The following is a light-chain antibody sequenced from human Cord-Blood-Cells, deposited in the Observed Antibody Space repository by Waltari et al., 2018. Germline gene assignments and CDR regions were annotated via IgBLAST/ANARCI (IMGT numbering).Light chain of an antibody. CDR1: SSDVGGYNY. J-gene: IGLJ2*01. CDR3: SSYTSSSTLVV. Sequence: QSALTQPASVSGSPGQSITISCTGTSSDVGGYNYVSWYQQHPGKAPKLMIYDVSNRPSGVSNRFSGSKSCNTASLTISALQAEDEADYYCSSYTSSSTLVVFGGGTKLTVL. V-gene: IGLV2-14*01. CDR2: DVS.